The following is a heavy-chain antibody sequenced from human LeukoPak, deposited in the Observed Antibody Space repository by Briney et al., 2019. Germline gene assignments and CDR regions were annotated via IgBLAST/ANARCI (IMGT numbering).Heavy chain of an antibody. Sequence: SSETLSLTCTVSGGSISSSYWSWIRQPPGKGLEWIGSIYYSGSTYYNPSLKSRVTISVDTSKNQFSLKLSSVTAADTAVYYCARALPAQQLPYDYWGQGTLVTVSS. V-gene: IGHV4-59*12. J-gene: IGHJ4*02. CDR3: ARALPAQQLPYDY. CDR2: IYYSGST. CDR1: GGSISSSY. D-gene: IGHD6-13*01.